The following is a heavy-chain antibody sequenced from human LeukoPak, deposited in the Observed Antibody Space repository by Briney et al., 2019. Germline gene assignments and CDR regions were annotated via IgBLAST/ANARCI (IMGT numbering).Heavy chain of an antibody. Sequence: PSETLSLTCTVSGGSISSYYWSWIRQPPGKGLEWIGYIYYSGSTNYNPSLKSRVTISVDTSKNQFSLKLSSVTAADTAVYYCARVHYDFWSGYSPTLRGRGYYYYYYMDVWGKGTTVTVSS. CDR2: IYYSGST. D-gene: IGHD3-3*01. CDR1: GGSISSYY. J-gene: IGHJ6*03. V-gene: IGHV4-59*01. CDR3: ARVHYDFWSGYSPTLRGRGYYYYYYMDV.